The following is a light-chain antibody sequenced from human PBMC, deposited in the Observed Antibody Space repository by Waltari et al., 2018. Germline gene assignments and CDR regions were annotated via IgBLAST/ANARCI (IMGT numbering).Light chain of an antibody. Sequence: QSALTQPASVSGSPGQSITISCTGTNIDIGSYNLVSWYQQFPGKAPKLIIYEVSKRPSGVSDRFSGSRSANTASLTISGLQPEDEADFYCGSYVGGGSFLAFGGGTKLTVL. CDR2: EVS. CDR1: NIDIGSYNL. V-gene: IGLV2-23*02. CDR3: GSYVGGGSFLA. J-gene: IGLJ2*01.